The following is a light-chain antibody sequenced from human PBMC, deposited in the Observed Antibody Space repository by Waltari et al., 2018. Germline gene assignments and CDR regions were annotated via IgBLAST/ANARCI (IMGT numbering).Light chain of an antibody. J-gene: IGKJ2*01. CDR3: QQSIQWPYT. CDR2: GVS. Sequence: DIAMTQSPATLSLSPGERATLSCRASLSVNRNLAWYQQKPGQPPRLLIYGVSSRATGIPDRFTGSGSGMEFTLTISSLEPEDVGIYHCQQSIQWPYTFGQGTKVEIK. V-gene: IGKV3D-15*01. CDR1: LSVNRN.